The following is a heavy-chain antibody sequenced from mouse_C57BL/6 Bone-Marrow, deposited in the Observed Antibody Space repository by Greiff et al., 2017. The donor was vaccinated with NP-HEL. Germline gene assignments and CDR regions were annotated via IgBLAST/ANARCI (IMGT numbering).Heavy chain of an antibody. V-gene: IGHV1-61*01. CDR3: ARRYYGSSSY. CDR1: GYTFTSYW. CDR2: IYPSDSET. Sequence: QVQLQQSGAELVRPGSSVKLSCKASGYTFTSYWMDWVKQRPGQGLEWIGNIYPSDSETHYNQKFKDKATLTVDKSSSTAYMQLSSLTSEDSAVYYCARRYYGSSSYWGQGTSVTVSS. D-gene: IGHD1-1*01. J-gene: IGHJ4*01.